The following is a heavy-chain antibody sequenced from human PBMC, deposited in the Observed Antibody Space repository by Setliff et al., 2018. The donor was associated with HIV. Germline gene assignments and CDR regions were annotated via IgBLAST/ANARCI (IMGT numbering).Heavy chain of an antibody. D-gene: IGHD3-10*01. CDR3: ATVFYYNSESYSLDY. V-gene: IGHV1-69*13. CDR2: IIPLFGTT. CDR1: GGTFDNYA. J-gene: IGHJ4*02. Sequence: ASVKVSCKASGGTFDNYAISWVRQAPGQGLEWVGGIIPLFGTTNYAQKFQGRVTITADESTNTAHMELNSLRSIDTAMYYCATVFYYNSESYSLDYWGQGMLVTVSS.